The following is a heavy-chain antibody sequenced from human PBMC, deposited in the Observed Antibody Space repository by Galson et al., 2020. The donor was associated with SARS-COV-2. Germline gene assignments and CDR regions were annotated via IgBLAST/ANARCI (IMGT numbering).Heavy chain of an antibody. CDR2: ISAYNGNT. V-gene: IGHV1-18*01. CDR1: GYTFTSYG. CDR3: ARDTPYEGYSSSWDDEFDY. Sequence: ASVKVSCKASGYTFTSYGISWVRQAPGQGLEWMGWISAYNGNTNYAQKLQGRVTMTTDTSTSTAYMELRSLRSDDTAVYYCARDTPYEGYSSSWDDEFDYWGQGTLVTVSS. J-gene: IGHJ4*02. D-gene: IGHD6-13*01.